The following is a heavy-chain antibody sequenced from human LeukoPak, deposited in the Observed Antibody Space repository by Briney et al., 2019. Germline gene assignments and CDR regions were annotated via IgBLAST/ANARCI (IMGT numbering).Heavy chain of an antibody. CDR3: ARGGGSIRHSYYYYVDV. D-gene: IGHD2-15*01. J-gene: IGHJ6*03. V-gene: IGHV3-20*04. Sequence: PGGSLRLSCAASGFTFDDYGMSWVRQAPGKGLEWVSSIQWNDDSTGYADSVKGRFTISRDNAKNSLYLRMNSLRDEDTALYYCARGGGSIRHSYYYYVDVWGKGTSVTVSS. CDR1: GFTFDDYG. CDR2: IQWNDDST.